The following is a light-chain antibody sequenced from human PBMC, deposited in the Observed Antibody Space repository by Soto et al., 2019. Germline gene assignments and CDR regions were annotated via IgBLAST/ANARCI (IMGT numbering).Light chain of an antibody. V-gene: IGKV3-15*01. CDR1: QGIGDT. J-gene: IGKJ4*01. Sequence: EIVLTQSPGTLSLSPGERATISCRASQGIGDTLAWYQHKPGQPPRLLIYDTSTRATGVPARFSGSRSGTEFTLTINSLQSEDFAVYYCQRYNNWPLTVGGGTKVDIK. CDR3: QRYNNWPLT. CDR2: DTS.